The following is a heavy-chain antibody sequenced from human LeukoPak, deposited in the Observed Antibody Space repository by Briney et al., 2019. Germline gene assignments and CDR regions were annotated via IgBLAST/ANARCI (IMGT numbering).Heavy chain of an antibody. D-gene: IGHD2-15*01. V-gene: IGHV3-53*01. CDR2: LYSDGRT. CDR1: GFTFNSNY. Sequence: GGSLRLSCAASGFTFNSNYMNWVRQAPGKGLEWVSVLYSDGRTYYADSVKGRFTISRDTSKNALYLQVNSLRAEDTAVYYCARGGGYYPIDYWGQGTLVTVSS. CDR3: ARGGGYYPIDY. J-gene: IGHJ4*02.